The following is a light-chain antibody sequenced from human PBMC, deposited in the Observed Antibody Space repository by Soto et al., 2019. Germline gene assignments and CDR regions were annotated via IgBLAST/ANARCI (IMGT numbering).Light chain of an antibody. CDR1: QSMGSN. Sequence: EIVLTQSPATLSLSPGERATLSCRASQSMGSNLAWYQQKPGQAPRLLIYGASNRATGIPARFSGTGSGTDFTLTINNLEPEDFAVYYCQVRTNWSIAFGRGTRLE. CDR3: QVRTNWSIA. J-gene: IGKJ5*01. CDR2: GAS. V-gene: IGKV3-11*01.